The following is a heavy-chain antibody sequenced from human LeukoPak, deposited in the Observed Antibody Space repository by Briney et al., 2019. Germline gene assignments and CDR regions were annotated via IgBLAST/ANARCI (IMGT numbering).Heavy chain of an antibody. CDR1: GFTFSSYS. V-gene: IGHV3-21*01. D-gene: IGHD2-2*01. CDR2: ISSSSSYI. CDR3: ARGNRVVVVPAAVLYYYYGMDV. Sequence: GGSLRLSCAASGFTFSSYSMNWVRQAPGKGLEWVSFISSSSSYIYYADSVKGRFTISRDNAKNSLYLQINSLRAEDTAVYSCARGNRVVVVPAAVLYYYYGMDVWGQGPTVTVSS. J-gene: IGHJ6*02.